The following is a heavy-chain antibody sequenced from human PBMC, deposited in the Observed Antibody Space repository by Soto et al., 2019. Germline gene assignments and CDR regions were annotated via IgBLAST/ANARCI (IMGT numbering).Heavy chain of an antibody. J-gene: IGHJ5*02. CDR1: GGSISSYY. D-gene: IGHD2-8*01. CDR3: ASKGYCANGVCFGWFDT. CDR2: VYYSGAT. V-gene: IGHV4-59*01. Sequence: SETLSLTCTVSGGSISSYYWSWIRQPPGKGLEWIGFVYYSGATSYNPSLKSRVSMSIDTTKNQFSLKLSSVTAADTAVYYCASKGYCANGVCFGWFDTWGQGTLVSVSS.